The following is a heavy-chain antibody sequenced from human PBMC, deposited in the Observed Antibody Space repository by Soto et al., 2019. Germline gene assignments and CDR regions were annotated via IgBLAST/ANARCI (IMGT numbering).Heavy chain of an antibody. CDR1: GGSVSSGSYY. CDR3: ARDRAVTTGYYYYYGMDV. D-gene: IGHD4-17*01. V-gene: IGHV4-61*01. Sequence: NPSETLSLTCTVSGGSVSSGSYYWSWIRQPPGKGLEWIGYIYYSGSTNYNPSLKSRVTISVDTSKNQFSLKLSSVTAADTAVYYCARDRAVTTGYYYYYGMDVWGQGTTVTVSS. CDR2: IYYSGST. J-gene: IGHJ6*02.